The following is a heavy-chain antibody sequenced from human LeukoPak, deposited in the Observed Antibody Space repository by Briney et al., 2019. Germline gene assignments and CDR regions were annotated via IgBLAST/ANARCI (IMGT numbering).Heavy chain of an antibody. CDR3: ARASRGYDIVVVPAALYHYGMDV. J-gene: IGHJ6*02. D-gene: IGHD2-2*01. CDR1: GGSISSYY. Sequence: PSETLSLTCTVSGGSISSYYWSWIRQHPGKGLEWIGYIYYSGSTYYNPSLESRVTISVDTSKNQFSLKLSSVTAADTAVYYCARASRGYDIVVVPAALYHYGMDVWGQGTTVTVSS. V-gene: IGHV4-59*06. CDR2: IYYSGST.